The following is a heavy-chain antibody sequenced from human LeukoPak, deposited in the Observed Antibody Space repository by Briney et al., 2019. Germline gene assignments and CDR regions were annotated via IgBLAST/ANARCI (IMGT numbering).Heavy chain of an antibody. CDR3: ANEVQSAHMTDGEGVFDY. Sequence: GGSLRLSCAASGFTFSSYGMHWVRQAPGKGLEWVAVISYVGSNKYYADSVKGRFTISRDNSKNTLYLQMNSLRAEDTAVYYCANEVQSAHMTDGEGVFDYWGQGTLVTVSS. CDR2: ISYVGSNK. CDR1: GFTFSSYG. V-gene: IGHV3-30*18. D-gene: IGHD3-10*01. J-gene: IGHJ4*02.